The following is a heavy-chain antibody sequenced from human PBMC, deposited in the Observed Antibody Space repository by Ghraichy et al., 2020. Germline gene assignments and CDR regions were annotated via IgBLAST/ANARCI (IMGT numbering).Heavy chain of an antibody. V-gene: IGHV3-48*02. CDR2: ISRSSSAI. D-gene: IGHD3-16*01. CDR3: ARDPVGGTQKYYIDY. Sequence: GASLRLSCAASGFTFSSYSMHWVRQAPGKGLEWVSYISRSSSAIYYADSVKGRFTISRDNAKNSLFLQMNSLRDEDTAMYYCARDPVGGTQKYYIDYWGQGSLVTVSS. J-gene: IGHJ4*02. CDR1: GFTFSSYS.